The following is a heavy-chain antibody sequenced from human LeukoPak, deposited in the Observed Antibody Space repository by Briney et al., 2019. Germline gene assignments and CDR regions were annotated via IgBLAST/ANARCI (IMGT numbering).Heavy chain of an antibody. CDR2: ISDSGTST. J-gene: IGHJ4*02. CDR3: AKGVSGYGSGRPFDY. Sequence: GGSLRLTCAASGFTFSSYDMIWVRQAPGKGLEWVSLISDSGTSTYYPDSVKGRFTISRDNSKNTVYLQMNSLRAEDTAVYYCAKGVSGYGSGRPFDYWGQGTLVTVSS. CDR1: GFTFSSYD. V-gene: IGHV3-23*01. D-gene: IGHD3-10*01.